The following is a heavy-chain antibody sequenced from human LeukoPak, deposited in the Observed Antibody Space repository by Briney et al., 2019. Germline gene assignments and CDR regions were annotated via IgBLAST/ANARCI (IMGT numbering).Heavy chain of an antibody. D-gene: IGHD1-1*01. CDR1: GGSISSGGYY. J-gene: IGHJ4*02. Sequence: PSQTLSLTCTVSGGSISSGGYYWSWIRQPPGKGLEWIGYIYHSGSTYYNPSLKSRVTISVDRSKNQFSLKLSSVTPEDTAVYYCARDPYSYNWYLDHWGQGTLVTVSS. CDR3: ARDPYSYNWYLDH. V-gene: IGHV4-30-2*01. CDR2: IYHSGST.